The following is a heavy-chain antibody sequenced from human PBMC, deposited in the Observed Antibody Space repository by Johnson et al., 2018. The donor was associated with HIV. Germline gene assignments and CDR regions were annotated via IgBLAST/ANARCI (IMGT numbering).Heavy chain of an antibody. Sequence: VQLVESGGGLVQPGGSLRLSCAASGFAFRTYWMVWVRQVPGKRPVWVARIYNDGSRTTYADSVKGRFTISRDNSKNTLYLQMNSLRAEDTVVYYCAKEKPAYCGGDCYSDDAFDIWGQGTMVTVSS. CDR1: GFAFRTYW. CDR3: AKEKPAYCGGDCYSDDAFDI. V-gene: IGHV3-74*03. CDR2: IYNDGSRT. D-gene: IGHD2-21*01. J-gene: IGHJ3*02.